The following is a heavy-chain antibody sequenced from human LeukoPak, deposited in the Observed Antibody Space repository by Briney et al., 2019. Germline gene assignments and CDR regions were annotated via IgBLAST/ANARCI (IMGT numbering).Heavy chain of an antibody. D-gene: IGHD2-2*01. V-gene: IGHV5-51*01. J-gene: IGHJ4*02. CDR3: ARSLYCSSTSCYYFDY. Sequence: GESLKISCKGSGYSFTSYWIGWVRQMPGKGLEWMGIIYPGDSDTRYSPSFQGQVTISVDKSISTAYLQWSSLKASDTAMYYCARSLYCSSTSCYYFDYWGQGTLVTVSS. CDR2: IYPGDSDT. CDR1: GYSFTSYW.